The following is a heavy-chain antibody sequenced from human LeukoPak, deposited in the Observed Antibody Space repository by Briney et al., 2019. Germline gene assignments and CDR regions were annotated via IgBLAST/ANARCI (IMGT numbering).Heavy chain of an antibody. Sequence: SETLSLTCAVSGGSIRSTTWWSWVRQPPGKGLEWIGEIYHSGSTNYNPSLKSRVTISVDKSKNQFSLRLSSVTAADTAVYHCARDVRYFDWVTLDYWGQGALVTVSS. CDR2: IYHSGST. D-gene: IGHD3-9*01. CDR3: ARDVRYFDWVTLDY. CDR1: GGSIRSTTW. J-gene: IGHJ4*02. V-gene: IGHV4-4*02.